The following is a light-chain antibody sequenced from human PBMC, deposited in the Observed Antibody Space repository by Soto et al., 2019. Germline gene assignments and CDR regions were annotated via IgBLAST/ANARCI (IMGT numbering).Light chain of an antibody. J-gene: IGKJ5*01. CDR3: QQRSNWPPFT. Sequence: EIVLTQSPGTLSLSPGERATLSCRASQSVGSSLSWYQQKPGQAPRLLFYGASNRATAIPDRFSGSGFGTDFTLTITRLEPEDFAVYYCQQRSNWPPFTFGQGTRLEIK. V-gene: IGKV3-11*01. CDR1: QSVGSS. CDR2: GAS.